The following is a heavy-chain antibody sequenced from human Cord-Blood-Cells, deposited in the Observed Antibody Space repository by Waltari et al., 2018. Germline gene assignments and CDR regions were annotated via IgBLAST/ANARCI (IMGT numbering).Heavy chain of an antibody. Sequence: QVQLVESGGGVVQPGRALRLSCAAAGFTFSSYAMHGVRQAPGKGLEWVAVISYDGSNKYYADSVKGRFTISRDNSKNTLYLQMNSLRAEDTAVYYCARGFGSSWYVLFDYWGQGTLVTVSS. CDR1: GFTFSSYA. CDR3: ARGFGSSWYVLFDY. V-gene: IGHV3-30-3*01. CDR2: ISYDGSNK. J-gene: IGHJ4*02. D-gene: IGHD6-13*01.